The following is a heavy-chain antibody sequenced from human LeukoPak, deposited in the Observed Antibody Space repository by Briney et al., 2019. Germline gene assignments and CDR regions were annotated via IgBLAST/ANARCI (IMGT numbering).Heavy chain of an antibody. J-gene: IGHJ3*02. V-gene: IGHV4-59*01. D-gene: IGHD3-10*02. CDR2: IYYSGST. CDR1: GGSISSYY. CDR3: ARDMFALGAFDI. Sequence: SETLSLTCTVSGGSISSYYWSWIRQPPGKGLAWIGYIYYSGSTNYNPSLKSRVTISVDTSKNQFSLKLSSVTAADTAVYYCARDMFALGAFDIWGQGTMVTVSS.